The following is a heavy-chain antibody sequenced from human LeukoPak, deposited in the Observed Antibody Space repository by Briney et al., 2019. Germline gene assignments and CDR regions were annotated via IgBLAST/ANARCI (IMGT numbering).Heavy chain of an antibody. CDR2: ISYDGSYK. J-gene: IGHJ4*02. V-gene: IGHV3-30*18. CDR1: EFXFRTYG. D-gene: IGHD6-19*01. CDR3: AKDRYSSLNEIDY. Sequence: PGGSLRLSCAASEFXFRTYGIHWVRQAPGKGLEWVAVISYDGSYKFYADSVKGRFTISRDNSKSTLYLQMNSLRAEDTAIYYCAKDRYSSLNEIDYWGQGTLVTVSS.